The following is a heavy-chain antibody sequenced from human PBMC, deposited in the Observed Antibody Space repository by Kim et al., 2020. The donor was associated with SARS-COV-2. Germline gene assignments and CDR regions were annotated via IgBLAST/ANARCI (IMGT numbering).Heavy chain of an antibody. CDR1: GGTFSSYA. CDR3: ARAYGDSRNYYYYYGMDV. V-gene: IGHV1-69*04. J-gene: IGHJ6*02. D-gene: IGHD4-17*01. Sequence: SVKVSCKASGGTFSSYAISWVRQAPGQGLEWMGRIIPILGIANYAQKFQGRVTITADKSTSTAYMELSSLRSEDTAVYYCARAYGDSRNYYYYYGMDVWGQGTTVTVSS. CDR2: IIPILGIA.